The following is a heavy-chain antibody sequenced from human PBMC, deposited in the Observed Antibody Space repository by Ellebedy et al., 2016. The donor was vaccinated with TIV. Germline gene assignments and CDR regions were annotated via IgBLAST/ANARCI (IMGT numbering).Heavy chain of an antibody. J-gene: IGHJ4*02. D-gene: IGHD3-22*01. V-gene: IGHV1-3*01. CDR1: GGFSNHA. CDR3: ARDQYYDSSGQLDY. CDR2: INAGNGNT. Sequence: AASVKVSCKASGGFSNHAINWVRQAPGQRLEWMGWINAGNGNTKYSQKFQGRVTITRDTSASTAYMELSSLRSEDTAVYYCARDQYYDSSGQLDYWGQGTLVTVSS.